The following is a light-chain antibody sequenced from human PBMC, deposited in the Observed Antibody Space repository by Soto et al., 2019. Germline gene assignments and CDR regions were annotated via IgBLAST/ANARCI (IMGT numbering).Light chain of an antibody. CDR1: QSVSSSY. CDR3: QQYGSSPPEWT. CDR2: SAS. Sequence: EIVLTQSPGTLSLSPGERATVSCRASQSVSSSYLAWYQQKPGQAPRLLIFSASSRATGIPDRFRGSGSGTDFTLTISRLEPEDFAVYYCQQYGSSPPEWTFGQGTKVDIK. V-gene: IGKV3-20*01. J-gene: IGKJ1*01.